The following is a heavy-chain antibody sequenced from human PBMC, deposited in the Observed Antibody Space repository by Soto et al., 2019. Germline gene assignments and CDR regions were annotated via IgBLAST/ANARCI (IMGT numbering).Heavy chain of an antibody. CDR1: GGSFSGYY. CDR3: ARNPFMLDY. J-gene: IGHJ4*02. Sequence: TLSLTCAVYGGSFSGYYWSWIRQPPGKGLEWIGEINHSGSTNYNPSLKSRVTISVDTSKNQFSLKLSSVTAADTAVYYCARNPFMLDYWGQGTLVTVSS. V-gene: IGHV4-34*01. CDR2: INHSGST. D-gene: IGHD3-16*01.